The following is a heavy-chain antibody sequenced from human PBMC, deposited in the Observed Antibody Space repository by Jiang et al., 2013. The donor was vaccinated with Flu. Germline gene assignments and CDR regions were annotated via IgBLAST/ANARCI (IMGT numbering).Heavy chain of an antibody. J-gene: IGHJ4*02. V-gene: IGHV1-2*02. Sequence: LEWMGWINPNSGGTNYAQKFQGRVTMTRDTSISTAYMELSRLRSDDTAVYYCARGRGLDYYDSSGYIGYWGQGTLVTVSS. CDR3: ARGRGLDYYDSSGYIGY. D-gene: IGHD3-22*01. CDR2: INPNSGGT.